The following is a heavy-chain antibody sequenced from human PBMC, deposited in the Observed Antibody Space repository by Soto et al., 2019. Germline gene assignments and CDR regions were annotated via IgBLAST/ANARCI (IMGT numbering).Heavy chain of an antibody. Sequence: GGSLRLSCAASGFIFNTYWMSWVRQAPGKGLEWVANIKQDGSEKNYVDSVKGRFTISRDNAKNSLYLQLNSVRAEDTAVYYCARSGMLEPTICFHYEYWGLGTLVTVSS. V-gene: IGHV3-7*01. CDR2: IKQDGSEK. D-gene: IGHD3-10*02. J-gene: IGHJ4*02. CDR1: GFIFNTYW. CDR3: ARSGMLEPTICFHYEY.